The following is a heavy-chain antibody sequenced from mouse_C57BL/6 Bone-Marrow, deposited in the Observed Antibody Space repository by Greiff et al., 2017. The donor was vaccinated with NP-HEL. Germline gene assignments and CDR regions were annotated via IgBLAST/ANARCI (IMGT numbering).Heavy chain of an antibody. CDR2: ISDGGSYT. V-gene: IGHV5-4*03. Sequence: EVKLVESGGGLVKPGGSLKLSCAASGFTFSSYAMSWVRQTPEKRLEWVATISDGGSYTYYPDNVKGRFTISRDNAKNNLYLQMSHLKSEDTAMYYCATYSNYRSFFDYWGQGTTLTVSS. D-gene: IGHD2-5*01. J-gene: IGHJ2*01. CDR3: ATYSNYRSFFDY. CDR1: GFTFSSYA.